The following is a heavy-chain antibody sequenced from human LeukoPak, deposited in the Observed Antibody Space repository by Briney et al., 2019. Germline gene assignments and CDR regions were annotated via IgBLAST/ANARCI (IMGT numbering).Heavy chain of an antibody. CDR1: GGSMSSHY. D-gene: IGHD3-9*01. CDR2: IYYTGST. Sequence: SETLSLTCTVSGGSMSSHYWSWIRQPPGKGLEWIGYIYYTGSTNHNPSLKSRVTISVDTSKNQFSLKLSSVTTADTAVYYCARATSWDQRNFDWSHWYLDLWGRGTLVTVSS. J-gene: IGHJ2*01. V-gene: IGHV4-59*11. CDR3: ARATSWDQRNFDWSHWYLDL.